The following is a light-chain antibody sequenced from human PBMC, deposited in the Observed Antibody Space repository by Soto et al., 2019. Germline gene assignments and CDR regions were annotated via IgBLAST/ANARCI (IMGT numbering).Light chain of an antibody. CDR1: SSDVGGYIY. V-gene: IGLV2-14*01. J-gene: IGLJ1*01. CDR2: EVS. CDR3: SSYTSRSTPLV. Sequence: QSVLTQPASVSGSPGQSITISCTGTSSDVGGYIYVSWYQQHPGKAPKLMIYEVSNRPSGVSNRFSGSKSGNTASLTISGRQAEDEADYYCSSYTSRSTPLVFGTGTKGTVL.